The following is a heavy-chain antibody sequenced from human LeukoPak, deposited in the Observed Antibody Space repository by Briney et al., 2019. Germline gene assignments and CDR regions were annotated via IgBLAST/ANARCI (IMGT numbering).Heavy chain of an antibody. V-gene: IGHV3-9*01. CDR3: AKDRSGYSYGGVGNWFDP. CDR2: ISWNSGSI. D-gene: IGHD5-18*01. Sequence: GRSLRLSCAASGFTFDDYAMHWVRQAPGKGLGWVSGISWNSGSIGYADSVKGRFTISRDNAKNSLYLQMNSLRAEDTALYYCAKDRSGYSYGGVGNWFDPWGQGTLVTVSS. J-gene: IGHJ5*02. CDR1: GFTFDDYA.